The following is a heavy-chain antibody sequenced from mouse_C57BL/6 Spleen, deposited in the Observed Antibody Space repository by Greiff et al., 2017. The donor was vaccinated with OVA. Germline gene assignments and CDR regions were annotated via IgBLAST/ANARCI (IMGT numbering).Heavy chain of an antibody. CDR2: INPSNGGT. CDR1: GYTFTSYW. D-gene: IGHD2-3*01. V-gene: IGHV1-53*01. CDR3: ARVPIYDGYYWYFDV. Sequence: QVQLQQPGTELVKPGASVKLSCKASGYTFTSYWMHWVKQRPGQGLEWIGNINPSNGGTNYNEKFKGKATFTADTSSNTAYMQLSSLTTEDSAIYYCARVPIYDGYYWYFDVWGTGTTVTVSS. J-gene: IGHJ1*03.